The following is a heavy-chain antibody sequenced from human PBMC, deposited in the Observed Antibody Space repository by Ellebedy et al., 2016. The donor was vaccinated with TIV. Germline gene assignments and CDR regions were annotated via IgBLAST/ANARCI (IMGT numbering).Heavy chain of an antibody. V-gene: IGHV3-11*01. CDR3: AKDGTWLQPPF. CDR1: GFTFSDYYSDYY. J-gene: IGHJ4*02. D-gene: IGHD5-12*01. CDR2: ISTSASTI. Sequence: GGSLRLSCAASGFTFSDYYSDYYMTWIRQAPGKGLEWVSYISTSASTIYYADSVKGRFTISRDNAKNSLYLQMNSLRAEDTAVYYCAKDGTWLQPPFWGQGTLVTVSS.